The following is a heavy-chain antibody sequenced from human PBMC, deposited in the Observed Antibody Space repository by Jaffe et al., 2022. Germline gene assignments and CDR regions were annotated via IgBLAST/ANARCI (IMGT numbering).Heavy chain of an antibody. Sequence: EVHLVESGGGLAQPGGSLRLSCAASGFTFSGHWMNWVRQAPGKGLEWVANIRRDGSERNYVDSVKGRFTISRDDTKNSLYLQMNSLKAEDTAVYYCARGPDYGARADYFDFWGQGTLVTVSS. CDR2: IRRDGSER. CDR1: GFTFSGHW. CDR3: ARGPDYGARADYFDF. J-gene: IGHJ4*02. D-gene: IGHD4-17*01. V-gene: IGHV3-7*05.